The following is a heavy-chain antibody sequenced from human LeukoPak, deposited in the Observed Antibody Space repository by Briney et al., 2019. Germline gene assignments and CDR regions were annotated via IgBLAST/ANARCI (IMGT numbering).Heavy chain of an antibody. V-gene: IGHV3-48*01. Sequence: GGSLRLSCAASGFIFNTCSMNWVRQAPGKGLEWGSYISSSGGTMYYADSVKGRFTISRDNANNSLYLQLNSLTVEDTAVYYCARDLDYGLDYWGQGTLVTVSS. CDR3: ARDLDYGLDY. D-gene: IGHD4-17*01. CDR1: GFIFNTCS. CDR2: ISSSGGTM. J-gene: IGHJ4*02.